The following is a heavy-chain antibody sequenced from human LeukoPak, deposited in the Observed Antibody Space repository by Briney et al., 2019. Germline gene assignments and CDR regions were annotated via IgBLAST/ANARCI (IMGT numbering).Heavy chain of an antibody. D-gene: IGHD1-26*01. V-gene: IGHV4-34*01. Sequence: PGGSLRLSCAASGFTFSSYEMNWVRQAPGKGLEWIGEINHSGSTNYNPSLKSRVTISVDTSKNQFSLKLRSVTAADTAVYYCARGKSRGSHIDYWGQGTLVTVSS. J-gene: IGHJ4*02. CDR2: INHSGST. CDR3: ARGKSRGSHIDY. CDR1: GFTFSSYE.